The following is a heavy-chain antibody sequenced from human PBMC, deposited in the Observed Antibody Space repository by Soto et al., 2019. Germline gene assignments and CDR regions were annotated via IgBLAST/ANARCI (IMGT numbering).Heavy chain of an antibody. D-gene: IGHD5-18*01. CDR2: IIPIFGTA. CDR1: GGTFSSYA. CDR3: ARDPPRGYSYGPNWFDP. V-gene: IGHV1-69*06. Sequence: ASVKVSCKASGGTFSSYAISWVRQAPGQGLEWMGGIIPIFGTANYAQKFQGRVTITADKSTSTAYMELSSLRSEDTAVYYCARDPPRGYSYGPNWFDPWGQGTLVTVSS. J-gene: IGHJ5*02.